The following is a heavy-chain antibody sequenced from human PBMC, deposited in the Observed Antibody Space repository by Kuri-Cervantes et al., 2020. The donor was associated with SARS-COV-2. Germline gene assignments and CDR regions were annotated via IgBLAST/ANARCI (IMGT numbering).Heavy chain of an antibody. CDR3: TRGGYTIALSRQNWFDP. CDR2: IKYDGSEK. CDR1: GFIFSNYW. Sequence: GESLKISCAASGFIFSNYWMCWVRQAPGKGLEWVANIKYDGSEKYYVDSLKGRFIISRDNVKNSVYLQMNSLRDADTAVYYCTRGGYTIALSRQNWFDPWGQGTRGTVSS. J-gene: IGHJ5*02. D-gene: IGHD1-1*01. V-gene: IGHV3-7*03.